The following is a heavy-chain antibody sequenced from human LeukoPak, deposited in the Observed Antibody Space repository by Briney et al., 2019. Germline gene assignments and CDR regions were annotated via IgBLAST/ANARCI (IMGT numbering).Heavy chain of an antibody. CDR1: GYTFTSYG. CDR2: ISAYNGNT. J-gene: IGHJ4*02. D-gene: IGHD2-2*01. CDR3: ARGLSDIVVVPAAFHFDY. Sequence: ASVKVSCKASGYTFTSYGISWVRQAPGQGLEWMGWISAYNGNTNYAQKLQGRVTMTTDTSTSTAYMELRSLRSDDTAVYYCARGLSDIVVVPAAFHFDYWGQGTLVTVSS. V-gene: IGHV1-18*01.